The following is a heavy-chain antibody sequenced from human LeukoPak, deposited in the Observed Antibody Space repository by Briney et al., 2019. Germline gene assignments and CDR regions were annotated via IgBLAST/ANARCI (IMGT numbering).Heavy chain of an antibody. CDR3: ARECVLDKFTMIRGVIGTP. J-gene: IGHJ5*02. Sequence: ASVKVSCKASGYTFTTYYIHWVRQAPGQGLEWMGWINPNSGDTNYAQKFQGRVTMTRDTSISTAYMELSRLRSDDTAVYYCARECVLDKFTMIRGVIGTPWGQGTLVTVSS. CDR1: GYTFTTYY. D-gene: IGHD3-10*01. CDR2: INPNSGDT. V-gene: IGHV1-2*02.